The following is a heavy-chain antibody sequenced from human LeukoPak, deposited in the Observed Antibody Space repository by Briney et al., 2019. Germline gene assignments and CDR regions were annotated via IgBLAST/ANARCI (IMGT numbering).Heavy chain of an antibody. D-gene: IGHD6-13*01. CDR1: GYTFTNYG. V-gene: IGHV1-18*01. CDR3: ARDNHSGSWSWFEP. Sequence: GASVKVSCKASGYTFTNYGISWVRQAPGQGPEWIGWISAYSGHTNYAQKLQGRVTMTTDTSTSTAYMELRSLRSDDTAVYYCARDNHSGSWSWFEPWGQGTLVSVSA. J-gene: IGHJ5*02. CDR2: ISAYSGHT.